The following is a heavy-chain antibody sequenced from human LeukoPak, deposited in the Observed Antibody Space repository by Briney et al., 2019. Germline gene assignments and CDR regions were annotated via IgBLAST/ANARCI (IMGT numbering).Heavy chain of an antibody. CDR1: GASISGYY. Sequence: SETLSLTCTVSGASISGYYWSWIRQPPDRGLEWIGYIYPSGSTDYNPSLRSRVTISIDMSKNQFSLKLGSVTAADTAVYYCARDPSRGGDFDSWGQGTLVTVSS. CDR3: ARDPSRGGDFDS. CDR2: IYPSGST. D-gene: IGHD6-25*01. V-gene: IGHV4-59*01. J-gene: IGHJ4*02.